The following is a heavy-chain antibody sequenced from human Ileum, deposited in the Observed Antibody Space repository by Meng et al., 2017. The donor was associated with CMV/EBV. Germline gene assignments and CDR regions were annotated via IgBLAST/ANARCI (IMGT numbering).Heavy chain of an antibody. CDR2: GNGSGGSR. CDR3: AKGLLGYCSSTSCYPFDY. J-gene: IGHJ4*02. Sequence: FTFCGYAMGWVRQGPGRGLGWVSAGNGSGGSRYNADSVKGRFTVSRDNSKNTLYLQMNSLRAEDTAVYYCAKGLLGYCSSTSCYPFDYWGQGTLVTVSS. CDR1: FTFCGYA. D-gene: IGHD2-2*01. V-gene: IGHV3-23*01.